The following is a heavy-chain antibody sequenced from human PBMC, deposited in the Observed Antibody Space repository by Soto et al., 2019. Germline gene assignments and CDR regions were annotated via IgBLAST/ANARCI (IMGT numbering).Heavy chain of an antibody. Sequence: QVQLQQWGAGLLKPSETLSLTCAVYGGSFSGYYWSWIRQPPGKGLEWIGEINHSGSTNYNPSLKSRVTISVDTSKNQFSLKLSSVTAADTAVYYCASVDDILTGYYYIDYWGQGTLVTVSS. D-gene: IGHD3-9*01. V-gene: IGHV4-34*01. CDR3: ASVDDILTGYYYIDY. J-gene: IGHJ4*02. CDR2: INHSGST. CDR1: GGSFSGYY.